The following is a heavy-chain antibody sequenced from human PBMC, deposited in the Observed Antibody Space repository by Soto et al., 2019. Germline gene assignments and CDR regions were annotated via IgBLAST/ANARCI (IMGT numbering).Heavy chain of an antibody. CDR2: IWYDGSEK. D-gene: IGHD6-19*01. CDR1: GFTFRNHG. J-gene: IGHJ5*02. CDR3: ARDIGWPLSRFDP. V-gene: IGHV3-33*01. Sequence: QVRLVESGGGVVQPGRSLRLSCAASGFTFRNHGMHWVRQAPGKGLEWVAVIWYDGSEKYYADSVKGRFTVSRDNSKNTLYMQMNSVRDEDTAVYYCARDIGWPLSRFDPWGQGTLVTVSS.